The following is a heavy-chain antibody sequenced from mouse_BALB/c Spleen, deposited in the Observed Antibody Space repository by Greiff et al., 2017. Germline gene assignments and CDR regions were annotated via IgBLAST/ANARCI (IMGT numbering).Heavy chain of an antibody. CDR3: ARGKEDYDRSWFAY. D-gene: IGHD2-4*01. V-gene: IGHV5-6-5*01. CDR2: ISSGGST. CDR1: GFTFSSYA. J-gene: IGHJ3*01. Sequence: DVMLVESGGGLVKPGGSLKLSCAASGFTFSSYAMSWVRQTPEKRLEWVASISSGGSTYYPDSVKGRFTISRDNARNILYLQMSSLRSEDTAMYYCARGKEDYDRSWFAYWGQGTLVTVSA.